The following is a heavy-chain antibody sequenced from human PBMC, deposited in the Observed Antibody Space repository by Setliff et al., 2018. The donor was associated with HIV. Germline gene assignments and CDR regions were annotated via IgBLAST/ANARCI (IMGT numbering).Heavy chain of an antibody. CDR2: VYYNGAT. D-gene: IGHD3-16*01. Sequence: PSETLSLTCTVSGGSIASSTHYWAWIRQPPGKGLEWIGSVYYNGATDHNPSLKSRVTISVDTSNQQFSLTLRSVIAADTAIYYCVRETLYSYVDVWGKGTTVTVSS. V-gene: IGHV4-39*07. J-gene: IGHJ6*04. CDR1: GGSIASSTHY. CDR3: VRETLYSYVDV.